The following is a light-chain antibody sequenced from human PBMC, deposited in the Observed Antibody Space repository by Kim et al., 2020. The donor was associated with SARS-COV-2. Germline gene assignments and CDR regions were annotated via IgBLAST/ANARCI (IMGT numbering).Light chain of an antibody. CDR1: SSNSGSNP. V-gene: IGLV1-44*01. J-gene: IGLJ3*02. CDR2: TDD. CDR3: ATWDDSLDVWM. Sequence: GQRVTISCSGSSSNSGSNPVNWYQQFPGTAPQLLIDTDDRRPSGVSDRVSCSKSGTSASLAISALRSEDEADYYCATWDDSLDVWMFGGGTQLTVL.